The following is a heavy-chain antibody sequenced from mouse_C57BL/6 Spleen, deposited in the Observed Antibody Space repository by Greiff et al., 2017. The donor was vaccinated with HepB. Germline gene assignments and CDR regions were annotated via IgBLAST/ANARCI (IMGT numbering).Heavy chain of an antibody. CDR2: ISYDGSN. CDR3: ARDPGDYYAMDY. D-gene: IGHD1-1*02. Sequence: EVKLQESGPGLVKPSQSLSLTCSVTGYSITSGYYWNWIRQFPGNKLEWMGYISYDGSNNYNPSLKNRISITRDTSKNQFFLKLNSVTTEDTATYYCARDPGDYYAMDYWGQGTSVTVSS. V-gene: IGHV3-6*01. J-gene: IGHJ4*01. CDR1: GYSITSGYY.